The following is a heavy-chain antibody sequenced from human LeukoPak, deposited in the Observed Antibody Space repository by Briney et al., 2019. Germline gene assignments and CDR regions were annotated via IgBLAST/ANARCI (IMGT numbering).Heavy chain of an antibody. D-gene: IGHD3-22*01. CDR1: GGSISSYY. Sequence: SETLSLTCTVSGGSISSYYWSWIRQPPGKGLEWIGYIYYSGSTNYNPSLKSRVTISVDTSKNQFSLELSSVTAADTAVYYCARISYDSSGYYSDYWGQGTLVTVSS. V-gene: IGHV4-59*12. CDR2: IYYSGST. J-gene: IGHJ4*02. CDR3: ARISYDSSGYYSDY.